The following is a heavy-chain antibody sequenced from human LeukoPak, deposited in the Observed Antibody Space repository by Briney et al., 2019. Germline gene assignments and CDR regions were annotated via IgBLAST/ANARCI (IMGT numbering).Heavy chain of an antibody. D-gene: IGHD3-22*01. CDR3: ARDPVTYDSSGYYIHPDY. V-gene: IGHV3-21*01. CDR1: GFTFSSYS. J-gene: IGHJ4*02. Sequence: TGGSLRLSCAASGFTFSSYSMNWVRQAPGKGLEWVSSISSSSSYIYYADSVKGRFTISRDNAKNSLYLQMNSLRAEDTAVYYCARDPVTYDSSGYYIHPDYWGQGTLVTASS. CDR2: ISSSSSYI.